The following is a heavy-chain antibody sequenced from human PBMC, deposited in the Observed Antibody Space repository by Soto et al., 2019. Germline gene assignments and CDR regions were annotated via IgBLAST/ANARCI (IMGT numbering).Heavy chain of an antibody. Sequence: QVQLVQSGAEVKKPGASVKVSCKASGYTFTGYYMHWVRQAPGQGLEWMGWINPNSGGTNYAQKFQGRVNMPRDTSISTAYMELSRLRSDDTAVYYCARSRPYSSSFDFDYWGQGTLVTVSS. CDR2: INPNSGGT. CDR1: GYTFTGYY. D-gene: IGHD6-6*01. J-gene: IGHJ4*02. CDR3: ARSRPYSSSFDFDY. V-gene: IGHV1-2*02.